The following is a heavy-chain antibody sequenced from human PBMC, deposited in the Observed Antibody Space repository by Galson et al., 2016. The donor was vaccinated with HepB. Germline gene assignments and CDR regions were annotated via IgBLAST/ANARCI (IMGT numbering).Heavy chain of an antibody. V-gene: IGHV3-30*18. CDR3: AKTYYDFWSSYGENYFDY. Sequence: SLRLSCAASGFTLSNYAMNWVRQAPGKGLEWVAVISYDGSIKYYADSVKGRFTISKDNSKNTLYLQMNSLSAEDTAVYYCAKTYYDFWSSYGENYFDYWGQGTLVTVSS. J-gene: IGHJ4*02. CDR1: GFTLSNYA. D-gene: IGHD3-3*01. CDR2: ISYDGSIK.